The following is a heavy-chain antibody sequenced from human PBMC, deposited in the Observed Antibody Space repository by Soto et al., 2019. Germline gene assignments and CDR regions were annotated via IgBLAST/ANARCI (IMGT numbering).Heavy chain of an antibody. D-gene: IGHD2-2*01. J-gene: IGHJ4*02. CDR2: IKQDGSET. CDR1: GFTVNTYW. Sequence: GGSLRLSCAASGFTVNTYWMTWVRQAPGKGLEWVANIKQDGSETYYVDSVKGRFTISRDNSKSTLFLQMHSLRAEDTAVYYCAKVVLGYCSSNSCYAYDFWGQGTLVTVSS. V-gene: IGHV3-7*05. CDR3: AKVVLGYCSSNSCYAYDF.